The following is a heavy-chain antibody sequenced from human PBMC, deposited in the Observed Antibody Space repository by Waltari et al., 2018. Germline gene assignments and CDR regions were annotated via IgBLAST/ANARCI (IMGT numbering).Heavy chain of an antibody. J-gene: IGHJ6*02. Sequence: QVQLVQSGAEVKKPGSSVKVSCKASGGTFSSYAISWVRQATGKGLEWMGWIIPIFGTANYAQKFQGRVTITADESTSTAYMELSSLRSEDTAVYYCARDHRELVATTGYGMDVWGQGTTVTVSS. V-gene: IGHV1-69*13. CDR2: IIPIFGTA. CDR1: GGTFSSYA. CDR3: ARDHRELVATTGYGMDV. D-gene: IGHD5-12*01.